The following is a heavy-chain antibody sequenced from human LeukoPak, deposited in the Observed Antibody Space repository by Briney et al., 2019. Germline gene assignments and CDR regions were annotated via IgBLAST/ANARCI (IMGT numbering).Heavy chain of an antibody. Sequence: GGSQRLSCGTSGFTFSSYAMSWVRQAPGKVLEWVSLITAIAGDTYYADSVKGRFTISRDNSRNTLYLQMDSLRAEDSAIYYCVSKGLQLFGELLDWGQGTLVTVSS. CDR2: ITAIAGDT. V-gene: IGHV3-23*01. CDR1: GFTFSSYA. J-gene: IGHJ4*02. D-gene: IGHD3-10*01. CDR3: VSKGLQLFGELLD.